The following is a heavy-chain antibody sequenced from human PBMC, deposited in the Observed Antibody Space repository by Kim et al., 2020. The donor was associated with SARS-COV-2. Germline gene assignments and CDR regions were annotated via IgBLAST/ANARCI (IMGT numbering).Heavy chain of an antibody. CDR2: INPNSGGT. J-gene: IGHJ4*02. CDR1: GYTFTGYY. CDR3: ARGPPEYPPDRCSGGSCYSPVGY. V-gene: IGHV1-2*02. D-gene: IGHD2-15*01. Sequence: ASVKVSCKASGYTFTGYYMHWVRQAPGQGLEWMGWINPNSGGTNYAQKFQGRVTMTRDTSISTAYMELSRLRSDDTAVYYCARGPPEYPPDRCSGGSCYSPVGYWGQGTLVTVSS.